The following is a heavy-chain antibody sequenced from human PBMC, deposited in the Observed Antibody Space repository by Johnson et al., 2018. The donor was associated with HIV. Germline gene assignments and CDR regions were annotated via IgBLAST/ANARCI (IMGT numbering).Heavy chain of an antibody. CDR3: ARDGDEFGDGYNPTEI. V-gene: IGHV3-13*01. D-gene: IGHD5-24*01. Sequence: VQLVESGGGLVQPGGSPRLSCAASGFTFSNAWMSWVRQVPGKGLQWVAAIGTKADTYYPASVKGRFTISRENAKNSLYLQMNSLRAEDTAVYYCARDGDEFGDGYNPTEIWGQGTMVTVSS. J-gene: IGHJ3*02. CDR1: GFTFSNAW. CDR2: IGTKADT.